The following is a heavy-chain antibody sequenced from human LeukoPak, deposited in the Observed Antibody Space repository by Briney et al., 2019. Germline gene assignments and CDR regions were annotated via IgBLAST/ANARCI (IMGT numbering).Heavy chain of an antibody. CDR3: ARVGTVLDGGY. V-gene: IGHV4-39*07. CDR1: GGSISTGTYY. J-gene: IGHJ4*02. CDR2: IYYTGST. Sequence: PSEPLSLTCSVSGGSISTGTYYWAWIRQPPRKGLEWIGNIYYTGSTFYSPSLKSRVTISVDTSKKQFSLKLTSVTAADTAVYYCARVGTVLDGGYWGQGILVTVSS. D-gene: IGHD1-7*01.